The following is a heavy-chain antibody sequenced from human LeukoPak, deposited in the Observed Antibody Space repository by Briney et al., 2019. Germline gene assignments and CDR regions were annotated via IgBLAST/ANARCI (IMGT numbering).Heavy chain of an antibody. CDR2: ISRSSSDI. CDR3: ARDQYDYYYYMDV. J-gene: IGHJ6*03. V-gene: IGHV3-48*01. CDR1: GFTFSRYT. Sequence: PGGSLRLSCVASGFTFSRYTMNWVRQAPGKGLEWISSISRSSSDINYADSVKGRFTISRDNSKNTLYLQMNGLRAEDTAVYYCARDQYDYYYYMDVWGKGTTVTVSS.